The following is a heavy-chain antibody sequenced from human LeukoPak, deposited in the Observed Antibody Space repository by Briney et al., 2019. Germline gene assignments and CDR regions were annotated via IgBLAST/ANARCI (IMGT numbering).Heavy chain of an antibody. Sequence: GGSLRLSCAASGFTFSDYYMSWIRQAPGKGLEWVSDISSSGSTINYADSVKGRFTISRDNAKNSLYLQMNSLRAEDTAVYYCARDLIIWGASLLGAFDIWGQGTMVTVSS. D-gene: IGHD3-16*01. CDR2: ISSSGSTI. V-gene: IGHV3-11*04. CDR3: ARDLIIWGASLLGAFDI. CDR1: GFTFSDYY. J-gene: IGHJ3*02.